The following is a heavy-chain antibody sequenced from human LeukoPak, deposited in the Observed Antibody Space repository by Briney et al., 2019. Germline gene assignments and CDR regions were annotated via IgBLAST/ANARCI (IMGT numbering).Heavy chain of an antibody. D-gene: IGHD3-9*01. CDR3: VKERLGYFDY. J-gene: IGHJ4*02. V-gene: IGHV3-23*01. CDR1: GFTFSSSG. Sequence: GGSLRLSCAASGFTFSSSGMSWVRQPPGRGLEWVSEISGNGAYTYYTDSVKGRFTISRDNSKDTLELQMNSLRAEDTAVYYCVKERLGYFDYWGQGALVTVSS. CDR2: ISGNGAYT.